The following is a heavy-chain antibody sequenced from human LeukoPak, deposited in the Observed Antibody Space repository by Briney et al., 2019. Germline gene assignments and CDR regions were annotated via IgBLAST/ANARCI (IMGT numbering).Heavy chain of an antibody. CDR1: GVSISSSNSY. D-gene: IGHD4-23*01. J-gene: IGHJ4*02. CDR3: ARAVGTSRNFFDY. V-gene: IGHV4-39*07. CDR2: IYHSGST. Sequence: SETLSLTCTVSGVSISSSNSYWGWIRQPPGKGLECIGSIYHSGSTYYNPSLKSRVTISVDTSKNQFSLNLSSVTAADTAMYYCARAVGTSRNFFDYWGQGTLVTVSS.